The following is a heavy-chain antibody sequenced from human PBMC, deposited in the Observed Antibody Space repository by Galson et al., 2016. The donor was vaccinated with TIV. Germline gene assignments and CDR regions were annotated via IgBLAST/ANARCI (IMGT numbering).Heavy chain of an antibody. CDR2: INGGNGDT. J-gene: IGHJ5*02. D-gene: IGHD2-21*01. CDR3: ARPPYCGGDCYKYDA. Sequence: SVKVSCKASGYIFTNYPMHWVRQAPGQSLEWMGWINGGNGDTKYSQRFQGRVTITSDTSASTAYMELSSLRSEDSAVYYCARPPYCGGDCYKYDAWGQETLVTVSS. V-gene: IGHV1-3*01. CDR1: GYIFTNYP.